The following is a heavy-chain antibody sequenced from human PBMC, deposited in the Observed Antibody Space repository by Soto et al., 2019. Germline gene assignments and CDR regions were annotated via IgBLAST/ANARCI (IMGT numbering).Heavy chain of an antibody. CDR2: IYYSGST. CDR1: GGSISSGDYY. D-gene: IGHD1-1*01. J-gene: IGHJ4*02. CDR3: ARAAWNDVLYDY. Sequence: SETLSLTCTVSGGSISSGDYYWSWIRQPPGKGLEWIGYIYYSGSTYYNPSLKSRVTISVDTSKNQFSLKLSSVTAADTAVYYCARAAWNDVLYDYWGQGTLVTVSS. V-gene: IGHV4-30-4*01.